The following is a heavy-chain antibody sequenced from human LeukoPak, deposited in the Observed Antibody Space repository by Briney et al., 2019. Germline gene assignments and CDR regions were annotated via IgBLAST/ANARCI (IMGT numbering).Heavy chain of an antibody. CDR1: GFTFSNYA. CDR2: ISGSGGST. CDR3: AKDMRFDWTPYYFDY. Sequence: GGSLRLSCAASGFTFSNYAMSWVRQAPGKGLEWVSAISGSGGSTYYADSVKGRFTISRDNSKNTLYLQMNSLRAEDTAVYYCAKDMRFDWTPYYFDYWGQGTLVTVSS. D-gene: IGHD3-9*01. J-gene: IGHJ4*02. V-gene: IGHV3-23*01.